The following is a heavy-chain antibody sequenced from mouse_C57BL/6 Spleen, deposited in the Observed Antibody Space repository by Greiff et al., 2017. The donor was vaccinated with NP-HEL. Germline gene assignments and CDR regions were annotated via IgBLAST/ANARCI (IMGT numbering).Heavy chain of an antibody. Sequence: EVQLQQSGPELVKPGASVKIPCKASGYTFTDFNMDWVKQSHGKSLEWIGDINPNNGGTIYNQKFKGKATLTVDKSSSTAYMELRSLTSEDTAVYYWARRSLLYYAMDYWGQGTSVTVSS. CDR2: INPNNGGT. CDR1: GYTFTDFN. J-gene: IGHJ4*01. D-gene: IGHD2-1*01. V-gene: IGHV1-18*01. CDR3: ARRSLLYYAMDY.